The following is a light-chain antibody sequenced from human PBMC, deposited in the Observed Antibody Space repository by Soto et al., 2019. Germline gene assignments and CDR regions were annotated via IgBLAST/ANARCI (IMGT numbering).Light chain of an antibody. CDR3: QQRSNWPQLT. CDR1: QXVXXY. Sequence: XASQXVXXYLAWYQQKPGQAPRLLIYDASNRATGIPARXXGXXXXXXXXXTISSLEPEDFAVYYCQQRSNWPQLTFGGGTKV. CDR2: DAS. V-gene: IGKV3-11*01. J-gene: IGKJ4*01.